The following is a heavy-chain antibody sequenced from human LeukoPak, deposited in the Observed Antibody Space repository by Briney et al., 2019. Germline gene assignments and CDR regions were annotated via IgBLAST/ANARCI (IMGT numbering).Heavy chain of an antibody. CDR3: ARDNSVGDIAWWFDP. CDR2: INPTGGST. CDR1: GYTFTTYY. D-gene: IGHD3-10*01. J-gene: IGHJ5*02. V-gene: IGHV1-46*01. Sequence: ASVKVSCKASGYTFTTYYMHWVRQAPGKGLEWMGKINPTGGSTTYAQKFQGRVTMTRDTSTSTAYMELRSLKSEDTAVYYCARDNSVGDIAWWFDPWGQGTLVTVSS.